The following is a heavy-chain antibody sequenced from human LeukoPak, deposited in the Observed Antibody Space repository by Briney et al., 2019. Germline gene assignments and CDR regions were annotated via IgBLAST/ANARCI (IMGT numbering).Heavy chain of an antibody. V-gene: IGHV1-58*02. CDR2: IFVGSGNT. Sequence: SVNVSFTSSVFTFTSSAMQWVRQARGQRLEWIGCIFVGSGNTNYAQKFQERVTITRDMSTSTAYMELRSSMSADAAAYYYAAADEGSGSLGFDYWGQGALVTVSS. D-gene: IGHD3-22*01. CDR3: AAADEGSGSLGFDY. J-gene: IGHJ4*02. CDR1: VFTFTSSA.